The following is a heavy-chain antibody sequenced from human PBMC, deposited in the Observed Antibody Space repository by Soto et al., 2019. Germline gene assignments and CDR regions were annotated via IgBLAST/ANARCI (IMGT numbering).Heavy chain of an antibody. V-gene: IGHV4-31*03. D-gene: IGHD6-13*01. CDR3: ARTLKSSDWSPNWFDP. CDR2: IYYSGST. CDR1: GGSISSGGYY. J-gene: IGHJ5*02. Sequence: QVQLQESGPGLVKPSQTLSLSCTVSGGSISSGGYYWSWIRQHPGKGLEGIGYIYYSGSTYYNPSLKSRVTISVDTSKNQFSLKLTSVTAADTAVYYCARTLKSSDWSPNWFDPWGQGTLVTVSS.